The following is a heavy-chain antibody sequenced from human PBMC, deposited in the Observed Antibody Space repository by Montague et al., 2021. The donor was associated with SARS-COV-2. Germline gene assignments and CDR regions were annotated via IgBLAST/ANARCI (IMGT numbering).Heavy chain of an antibody. J-gene: IGHJ5*02. D-gene: IGHD3-10*01. CDR2: INHNGCT. CDR3: VRDCYDYGSGSYKRWFDP. CDR1: GYSISSGYY. Sequence: SETLSLTCTVSGYSISSGYYWCWIRQPPGKGLVWIGSINHNGCTYYNPSLKSRVTISVDTSKNQFSLKLSSVTAADTAAYYFVRDCYDYGSGSYKRWFDPWGQGTLVTVSS. V-gene: IGHV4-38-2*02.